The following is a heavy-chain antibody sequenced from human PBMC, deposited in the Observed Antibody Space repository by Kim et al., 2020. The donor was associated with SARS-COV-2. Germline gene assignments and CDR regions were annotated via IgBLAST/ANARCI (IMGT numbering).Heavy chain of an antibody. V-gene: IGHV3-23*01. Sequence: GSSTYYADAGKGRFTISRDTSKNTLYLQMNSLRGEDTAVYSCATGMILTDWGQGTRVTVSS. CDR3: ATGMILTD. D-gene: IGHD1-1*01. J-gene: IGHJ4*02. CDR2: GSST.